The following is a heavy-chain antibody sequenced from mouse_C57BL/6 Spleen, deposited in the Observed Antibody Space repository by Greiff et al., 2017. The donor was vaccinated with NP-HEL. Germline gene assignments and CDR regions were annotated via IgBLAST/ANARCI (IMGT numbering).Heavy chain of an antibody. CDR1: GYAFSSSW. J-gene: IGHJ4*01. Sequence: QVQLKQSGPELVKPGASVKISCKASGYAFSSSWMNWVKQRPGKGLEWIGRIYPGDGDTNYNGKFKGKATLTADKSSSTAYMQLSSLTSEDSAVYFCADGRNYAMDYWGQGTSVTVSS. CDR2: IYPGDGDT. V-gene: IGHV1-82*01. CDR3: ADGRNYAMDY.